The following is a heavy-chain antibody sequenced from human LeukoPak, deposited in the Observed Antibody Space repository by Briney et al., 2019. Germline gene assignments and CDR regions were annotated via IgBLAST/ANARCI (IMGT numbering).Heavy chain of an antibody. CDR1: GFTFSIYA. Sequence: PGRSLRLSCAASGFTFSIYAMSWVRQTPGKGLEWVSTISGSGGSTYYADSVKGRFTSSRDNSKNTLYLEMNSLRAEDRAVYYCAKDLGASGGVLWFGEFSGILDYWGQGTLVTVSS. J-gene: IGHJ4*02. CDR3: AKDLGASGGVLWFGEFSGILDY. D-gene: IGHD3-10*01. V-gene: IGHV3-23*01. CDR2: ISGSGGST.